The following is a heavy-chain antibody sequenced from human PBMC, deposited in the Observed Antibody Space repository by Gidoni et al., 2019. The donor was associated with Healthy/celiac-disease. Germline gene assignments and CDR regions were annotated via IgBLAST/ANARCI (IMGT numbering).Heavy chain of an antibody. J-gene: IGHJ5*02. CDR3: ARDRGGCSSTSCYMGWFDP. D-gene: IGHD2-2*02. CDR2: ISSSSSYT. CDR1: GFTFRDYS. V-gene: IGHV3-11*05. Sequence: QVQLVESGGGLVKPGGSLSLSCAASGFTFRDYSMRWIRQAPGKGLDWVSYISSSSSYTNYADSVKCRFTISRDNAKNSLYLQMNSLRAEDTAVYYCARDRGGCSSTSCYMGWFDPWGQGTLVTVSS.